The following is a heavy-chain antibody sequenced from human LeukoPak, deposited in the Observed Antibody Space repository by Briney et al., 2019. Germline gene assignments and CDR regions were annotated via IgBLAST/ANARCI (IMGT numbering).Heavy chain of an antibody. CDR1: GGTFSSCA. Sequence: ASVKVSCKASGGTFSSCAISWVRQAPGQGLEWMGGIIPIFGTANYAQKFQGRVTITTDESTSTAYMEPSSLRSEDTAVYYCARSHFYGGNSLEVYFDYWGQGTLVTVSS. CDR3: ARSHFYGGNSLEVYFDY. J-gene: IGHJ4*02. D-gene: IGHD4-23*01. V-gene: IGHV1-69*05. CDR2: IIPIFGTA.